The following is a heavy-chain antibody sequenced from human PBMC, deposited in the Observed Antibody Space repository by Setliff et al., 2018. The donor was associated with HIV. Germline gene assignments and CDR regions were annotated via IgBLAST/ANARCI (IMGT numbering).Heavy chain of an antibody. V-gene: IGHV1-18*01. J-gene: IGHJ4*02. D-gene: IGHD6-6*01. CDR2: ISAYNGNT. Sequence: ASVRVSCKASGYNFTIFGITWVRQAPGQGLEWMGWISAYNGNTNYAQKLQGRITLTIDTVTTTAYMDLRSLTSDDTAVYFCARQLSNSLDHWGQGTPVTVSS. CDR3: ARQLSNSLDH. CDR1: GYNFTIFG.